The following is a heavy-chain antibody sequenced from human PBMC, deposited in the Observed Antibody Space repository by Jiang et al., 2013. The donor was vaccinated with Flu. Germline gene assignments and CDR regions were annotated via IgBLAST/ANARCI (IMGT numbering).Heavy chain of an antibody. D-gene: IGHD1-7*01. V-gene: IGHV4-34*01. CDR3: ARSITGITRLRGWYFDL. CDR1: GGSFSASY. CDR2: INHSGST. Sequence: LLKPSETLSLTCAVYGGSFSASYWSWIRQPPGKGLEWIGEINHSGSTNYNPSLKSRVTISVDTSKNQFSLKLSSVTAADTAVYYCARSITGITRLRGWYFDLWGRGTLVTVSS. J-gene: IGHJ2*01.